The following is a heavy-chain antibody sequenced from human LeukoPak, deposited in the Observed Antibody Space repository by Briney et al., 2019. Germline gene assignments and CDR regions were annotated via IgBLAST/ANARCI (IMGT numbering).Heavy chain of an antibody. CDR1: GYSFTSYW. CDR2: IYPGDSDT. CDR3: ARHTKWELLLGPTGYYYMDV. Sequence: GESLKISCKGSGYSFTSYWIGWVRQMPGKGLEWMGIIYPGDSDTRYSPSFQGQVTISADKSISTAYLQWSSLKATDTAMYYCARHTKWELLLGPTGYYYMDVWGKGTTVTVSS. V-gene: IGHV5-51*01. J-gene: IGHJ6*03. D-gene: IGHD1-26*01.